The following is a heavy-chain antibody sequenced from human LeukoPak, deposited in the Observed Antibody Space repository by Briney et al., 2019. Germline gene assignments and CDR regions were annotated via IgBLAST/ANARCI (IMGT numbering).Heavy chain of an antibody. J-gene: IGHJ4*02. V-gene: IGHV4-4*02. CDR3: ARESGYSGYDLRGVVGY. CDR2: ISHSGST. Sequence: SGTLSLTCAVSGGSISSTNWWGWVRQPPGKGLEWIGEISHSGSTNYNPSLKSRVTISVDKSKNQFPLKLSSVTAADTAVCYCARESGYSGYDLRGVVGYWGQGTLVTVSS. D-gene: IGHD5-12*01. CDR1: GGSISSTNW.